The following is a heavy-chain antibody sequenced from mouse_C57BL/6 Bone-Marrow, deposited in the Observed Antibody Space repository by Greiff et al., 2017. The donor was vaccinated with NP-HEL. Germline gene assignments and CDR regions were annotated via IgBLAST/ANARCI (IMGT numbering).Heavy chain of an antibody. CDR1: GFNIKDDY. CDR3: TTVIYDGYFAY. CDR2: IDPENGDT. Sequence: VQLQQSGAELVRPGASVKLSCTASGFNIKDDYMHWVKQRPEQGLEWIGWIDPENGDTEYASKFQGKATITADTSSNTAYLQLSSLTSEDTAVYYCTTVIYDGYFAYWGQGTLVTVSA. J-gene: IGHJ3*01. D-gene: IGHD2-3*01. V-gene: IGHV14-4*01.